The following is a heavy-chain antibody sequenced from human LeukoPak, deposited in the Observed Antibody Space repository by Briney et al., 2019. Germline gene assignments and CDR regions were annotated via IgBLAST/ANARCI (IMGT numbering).Heavy chain of an antibody. CDR2: ISSGGTII. Sequence: GGSLRLSCAASGFTFSSYWMSWIRQAPGKGLGWVSYISSGGTIIYQADSVKGRFTISRDNAKNTLYLQMNSLRAEDTTVYYCARGTSWYIDYWGQGTLVTVSS. J-gene: IGHJ4*02. D-gene: IGHD6-13*01. V-gene: IGHV3-11*04. CDR1: GFTFSSYW. CDR3: ARGTSWYIDY.